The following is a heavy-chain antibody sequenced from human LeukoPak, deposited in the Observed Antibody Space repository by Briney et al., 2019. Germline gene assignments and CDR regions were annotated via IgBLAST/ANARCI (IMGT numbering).Heavy chain of an antibody. CDR3: ARQIGYCSGGSCYFNY. Sequence: PGGSLRLSCAASGFTFGTYAMSWVRQAPGKGLEWVSAINPSGDDTYHADSVKGRFTISRDNSKSTLYLQMNSLRAEDTAVYYCARQIGYCSGGSCYFNYWGQGTLVSVSS. CDR2: INPSGDDT. D-gene: IGHD2-15*01. CDR1: GFTFGTYA. J-gene: IGHJ4*02. V-gene: IGHV3-23*01.